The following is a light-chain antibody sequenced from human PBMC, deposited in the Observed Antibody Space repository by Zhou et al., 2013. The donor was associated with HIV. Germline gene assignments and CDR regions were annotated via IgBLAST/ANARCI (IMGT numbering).Light chain of an antibody. CDR1: QGVGRS. J-gene: IGKJ4*01. Sequence: AIRITQSPSSLSASIGDKVTITCRASQGVGRSLAWYQQKPGKAPRLLIYRASDLESGVPSRFSGSGSGTELTLTISSLQPDDVATYYCQQYYSFPLTFGGGTKLE. CDR3: QQYYSFPLT. V-gene: IGKV1-8*01. CDR2: RAS.